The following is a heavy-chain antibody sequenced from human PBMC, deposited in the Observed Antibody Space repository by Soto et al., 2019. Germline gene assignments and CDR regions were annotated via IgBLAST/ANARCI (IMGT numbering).Heavy chain of an antibody. CDR1: GGSISSYY. CDR3: ASSGSGSYYWGDYYYGMDV. V-gene: IGHV4-59*01. Sequence: SETLSLTCTVSGGSISSYYWSWIRQPPGKGLEWIGYIYYSGSTNYNPSLKSRVTISVDTSKNQFSLKLSSVTAADTAVYYCASSGSGSYYWGDYYYGMDVWGQGTTVTVSS. D-gene: IGHD1-26*01. J-gene: IGHJ6*02. CDR2: IYYSGST.